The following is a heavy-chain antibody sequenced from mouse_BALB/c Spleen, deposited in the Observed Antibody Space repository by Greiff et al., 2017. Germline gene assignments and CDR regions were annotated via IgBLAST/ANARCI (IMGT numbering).Heavy chain of an antibody. CDR3: AREVPLLRLRGYAMDY. J-gene: IGHJ4*01. V-gene: IGHV1S132*01. D-gene: IGHD1-2*01. Sequence: VQRVESGAELVKPGASVKLSCKTSGYTFTSYWIQWVKQRPGQGLGWIGEIFPGTGTTYYNEKFKGKATLTIDTSSSTAYMQLSSLTSEDSAVYFCAREVPLLRLRGYAMDYWGQGTSVTVSS. CDR1: GYTFTSYW. CDR2: IFPGTGTT.